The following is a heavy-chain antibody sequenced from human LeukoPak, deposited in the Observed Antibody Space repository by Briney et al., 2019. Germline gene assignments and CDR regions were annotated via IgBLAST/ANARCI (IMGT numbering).Heavy chain of an antibody. CDR2: IYTSGST. Sequence: SETLSLICTVSGGSISSGSYYWSWIRQPAGKGLEWIGRIYTSGSTNYNPSLKSRVTISVDTSKNQFSLKLSSVTAADTAVYYCARDRTGYYDSSGYPLDAFDIWGQGTMVTVSS. CDR1: GGSISSGSYY. D-gene: IGHD3-22*01. J-gene: IGHJ3*02. V-gene: IGHV4-61*02. CDR3: ARDRTGYYDSSGYPLDAFDI.